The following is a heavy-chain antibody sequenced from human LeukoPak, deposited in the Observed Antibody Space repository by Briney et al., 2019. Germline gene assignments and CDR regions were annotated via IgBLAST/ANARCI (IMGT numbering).Heavy chain of an antibody. CDR2: IYYSGST. D-gene: IGHD7-27*01. CDR1: GGSISSSSYY. J-gene: IGHJ4*02. V-gene: IGHV4-39*01. CDR3: ARLNWGFAEY. Sequence: SETLSLTCTVSGGSISSSSYYSGWIRQPPGKGLEWIGSIYYSGSTYYNPSLKSRVTISVDTSKNQFSLKLSSATAADTAVYYCARLNWGFAEYWGQGTLVTVSS.